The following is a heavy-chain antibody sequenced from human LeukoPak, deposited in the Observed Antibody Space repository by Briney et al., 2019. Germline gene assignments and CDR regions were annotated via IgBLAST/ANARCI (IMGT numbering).Heavy chain of an antibody. CDR1: GGSISRYY. V-gene: IGHV4-59*12. CDR3: ARGDYSSSWYRGARFDI. CDR2: IYYTGST. Sequence: SETLSLTCTVSGGSISRYYWNWIRQPPGKGLEWLGYIYYTGSTNYNPSLKSRVTISVDTSKNQFSLKLSSVTAADTAVYYCARGDYSSSWYRGARFDIWGQGTMVTVSS. D-gene: IGHD6-13*01. J-gene: IGHJ3*02.